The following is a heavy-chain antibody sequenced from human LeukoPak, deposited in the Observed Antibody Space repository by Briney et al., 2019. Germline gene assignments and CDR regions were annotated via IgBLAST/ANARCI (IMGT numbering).Heavy chain of an antibody. CDR3: ALPSGPYAFDI. Sequence: SETLSLTCAVSGGSISSSNWWGWVRQPPGKGLEWIGEIYHSGSTNYNPSLKSRVTISVDKSKNQFSLKLSSVTAADTAVYYCALPSGPYAFDIWGQGTMVTVSS. CDR1: GGSISSSNW. J-gene: IGHJ3*02. V-gene: IGHV4-4*02. D-gene: IGHD3-10*01. CDR2: IYHSGST.